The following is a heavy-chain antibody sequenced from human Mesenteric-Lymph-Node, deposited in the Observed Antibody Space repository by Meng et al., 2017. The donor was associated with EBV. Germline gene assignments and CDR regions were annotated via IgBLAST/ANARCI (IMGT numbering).Heavy chain of an antibody. Sequence: EVQLLVSGGGLVQPGGSLRLSCAASGFTFSSYAISRVRQAPGKGLEWVSGINDGGGSTYYADSVKGRFTIFRDNSKNTLYLQMNSLRAEDTAVYYCAKEWYSGSGSYSSNWFDPWGQGTLVTVSS. CDR2: INDGGGST. V-gene: IGHV3-23*01. CDR3: AKEWYSGSGSYSSNWFDP. CDR1: GFTFSSYA. D-gene: IGHD3-10*01. J-gene: IGHJ5*02.